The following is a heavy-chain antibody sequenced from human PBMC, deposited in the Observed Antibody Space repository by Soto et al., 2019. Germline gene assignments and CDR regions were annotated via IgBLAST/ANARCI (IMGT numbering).Heavy chain of an antibody. Sequence: GASVKVSCKASGGTLSSYAISWVRQAPGQGLEWMGGIIPIFGTANYAQKFQGRVTITADESTSTAYMELSSLRSEDTAVYYCAREALRFLEWPTAYYYYGMDVWGQGTTVTVSS. CDR2: IIPIFGTA. V-gene: IGHV1-69*13. D-gene: IGHD3-3*01. CDR3: AREALRFLEWPTAYYYYGMDV. CDR1: GGTLSSYA. J-gene: IGHJ6*02.